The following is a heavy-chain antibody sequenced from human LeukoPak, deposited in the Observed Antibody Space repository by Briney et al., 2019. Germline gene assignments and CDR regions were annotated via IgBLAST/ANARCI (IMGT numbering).Heavy chain of an antibody. D-gene: IGHD6-19*01. Sequence: SGTLSLTCTVSGGSISSYYWSWIRQPAGKGLEWIGRIYTSGSTNYNPSLKSRVTMSVDTSKNQFSLKLSSVTAADTAVYYCARSKIAVADYYFDYWGQGTLVTVSS. CDR2: IYTSGST. J-gene: IGHJ4*02. CDR3: ARSKIAVADYYFDY. V-gene: IGHV4-4*07. CDR1: GGSISSYY.